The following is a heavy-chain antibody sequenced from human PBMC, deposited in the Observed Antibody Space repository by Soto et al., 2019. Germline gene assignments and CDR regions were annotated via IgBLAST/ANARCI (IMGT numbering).Heavy chain of an antibody. V-gene: IGHV3-48*01. CDR3: ARDSTPRSIDS. Sequence: EVQLVESGGGLVQPGGSLRLSCAASGFTFSSYSMNWVRQAPGKGLDWVSYISSSSGTIYYADSVKGRFTISRDNAKNSLYLHRNSLSAGDTAVYYCARDSTPRSIDSWGQGTLVTVSS. CDR2: ISSSSGTI. J-gene: IGHJ4*02. CDR1: GFTFSSYS.